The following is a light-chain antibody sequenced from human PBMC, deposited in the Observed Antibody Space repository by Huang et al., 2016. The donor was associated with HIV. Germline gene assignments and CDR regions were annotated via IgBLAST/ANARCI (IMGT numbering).Light chain of an antibody. Sequence: DIVMTQSPDSLSVSPGERATIDCKSSQSLLYSLNNKNYLAWFQQKPGRPPKLLLYCASTRESGIPERFSGSGSGTDFTLTINTLQPEDVATYYCQQYYQNPQTFGQGT. CDR1: QSLLYSLNNKNY. CDR3: QQYYQNPQT. J-gene: IGKJ5*01. CDR2: CAS. V-gene: IGKV4-1*01.